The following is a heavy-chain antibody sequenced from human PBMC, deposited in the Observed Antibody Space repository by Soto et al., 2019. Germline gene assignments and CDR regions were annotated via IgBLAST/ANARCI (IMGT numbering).Heavy chain of an antibody. D-gene: IGHD4-17*01. V-gene: IGHV4-30-4*02. CDR1: GGSISGGVHS. CDR2: IFDSGST. Sequence: SETLSLTCTVSGGSISGGVHSWSWIRQPPGKGMEWIGHIFDSGSTYYNPSLKSRLTISVDTSKNQFSLKLSSVTAADTAVYYCAREQIEDYGDFSGIDYWGQGTLVTVSS. CDR3: AREQIEDYGDFSGIDY. J-gene: IGHJ4*02.